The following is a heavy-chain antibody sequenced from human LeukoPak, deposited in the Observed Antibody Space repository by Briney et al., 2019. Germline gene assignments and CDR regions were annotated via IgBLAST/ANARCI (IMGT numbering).Heavy chain of an antibody. V-gene: IGHV3-30*02. D-gene: IGHD3-22*01. CDR1: GFTFSSYG. CDR2: IRYDGSNK. J-gene: IGHJ3*02. CDR3: AKDSNYYDSSGYYYGAFDI. Sequence: HPGGSLRLSCAASGFTFSSYGMHWVRQAPGKGLEWVAFIRYDGSNKYYADSVKGRFTISRDNSKNTLYLQMNSLRAEDTAVYYCAKDSNYYDSSGYYYGAFDIWGQGTMVTVSS.